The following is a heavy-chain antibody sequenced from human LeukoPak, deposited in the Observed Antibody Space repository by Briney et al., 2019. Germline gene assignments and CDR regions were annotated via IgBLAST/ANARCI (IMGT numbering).Heavy chain of an antibody. CDR3: AREGYCSGDTCYQDDAFDI. Sequence: GGSLRLSCAASGFTFSSYWMSWVRQAPGKGLEWVANIKQDGKGKYYVDSVKGRFTISRDNARNSLYLQMNSLRAEDTAVYYCAREGYCSGDTCYQDDAFDIWGRGTMVTVSS. J-gene: IGHJ3*02. CDR2: IKQDGKGK. CDR1: GFTFSSYW. D-gene: IGHD2-15*01. V-gene: IGHV3-7*01.